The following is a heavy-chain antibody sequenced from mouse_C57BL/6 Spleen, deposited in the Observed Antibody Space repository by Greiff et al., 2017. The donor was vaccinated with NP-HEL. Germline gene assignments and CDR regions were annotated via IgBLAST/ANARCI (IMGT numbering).Heavy chain of an antibody. D-gene: IGHD2-3*01. CDR1: GYAFSSSW. CDR3: ADDGYSFAY. Sequence: VQLQQSGPELVKPGASVKISCKASGYAFSSSWMNWVKQRPGKGLVWIGRIYPGDGDTNYNGKFKGKATLTADKSSSTAYMQLSSLTSEDSAVYFCADDGYSFAYWGQGTLVTVSA. J-gene: IGHJ3*01. CDR2: IYPGDGDT. V-gene: IGHV1-82*01.